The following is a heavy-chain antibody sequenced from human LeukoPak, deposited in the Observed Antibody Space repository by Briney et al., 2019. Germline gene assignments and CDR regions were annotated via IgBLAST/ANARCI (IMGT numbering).Heavy chain of an antibody. Sequence: GGSLRLSCAASGFTFSSYAMSWVRQAPGKGLEWASAISGSGGSTYYADSVKGRFTISRDNSKNTLYLQMNSLRAEDTAVYYCAKDRYSSGWPQGYWGQGTLVTVSS. CDR1: GFTFSSYA. CDR2: ISGSGGST. CDR3: AKDRYSSGWPQGY. V-gene: IGHV3-23*01. J-gene: IGHJ4*02. D-gene: IGHD6-19*01.